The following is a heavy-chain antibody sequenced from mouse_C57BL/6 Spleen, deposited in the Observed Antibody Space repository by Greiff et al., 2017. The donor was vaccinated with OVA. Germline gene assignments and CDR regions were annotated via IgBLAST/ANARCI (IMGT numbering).Heavy chain of an antibody. J-gene: IGHJ3*02. Sequence: QVQLQQSGAELVRPGTSVKVSCKASGYAFTNYLIEWVKQRPGQGLEWIGVFNPGSGGTNYNEKFKGKATLTADKSSSTAYMQLSSLTTEDSAVYVCARREPYDGDGWGQGTLVTVSA. CDR3: ARREPYDGDG. D-gene: IGHD2-3*01. CDR1: GYAFTNYL. CDR2: FNPGSGGT. V-gene: IGHV1-54*01.